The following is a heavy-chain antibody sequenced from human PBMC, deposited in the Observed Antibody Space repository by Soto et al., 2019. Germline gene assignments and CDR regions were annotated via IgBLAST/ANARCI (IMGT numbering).Heavy chain of an antibody. D-gene: IGHD1-1*01. V-gene: IGHV4-61*01. Sequence: QVQLQESGPGLVKPSETLSLTCTVSGGSVSSGSYYWSWIRQPPGKGLEWIGYISYSGSTNSNPSLKSRVTITVDTSKNQLSLKLSSVTAAATAVYYCARVTPFPRTSTNWFDPWGQGTLVTVSS. CDR3: ARVTPFPRTSTNWFDP. CDR1: GGSVSSGSYY. J-gene: IGHJ5*02. CDR2: ISYSGST.